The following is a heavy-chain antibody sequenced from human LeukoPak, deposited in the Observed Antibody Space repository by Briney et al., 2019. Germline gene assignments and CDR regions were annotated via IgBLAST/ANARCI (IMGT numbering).Heavy chain of an antibody. CDR3: ARDGRAGSLFAY. CDR2: ISYSGST. Sequence: SETLSLTCTVSSGSINGYYWSWIRQPPGKGLEWVGYISYSGSTNYNPSLKSRVTVSVDTSKNQFSLKLSSVTAADTAIYYCARDGRAGSLFAYWGQGTLVTVSS. D-gene: IGHD6-19*01. V-gene: IGHV4-59*01. J-gene: IGHJ4*02. CDR1: SGSINGYY.